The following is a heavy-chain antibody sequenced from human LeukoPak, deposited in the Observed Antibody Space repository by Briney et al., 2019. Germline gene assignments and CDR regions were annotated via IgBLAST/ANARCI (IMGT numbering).Heavy chain of an antibody. J-gene: IGHJ5*02. CDR1: GYTPPDNH. V-gene: IGHV1-2*06. D-gene: IGHD6-6*01. Sequence: ASVKDSRKATGYTPPDNHMHGVRQPPAQGLEGMGRTSPNSGGTNYAQNFQGRVTMTRDTSVSTAYMELSSLRSDDTAVYYCARSNIATRRGDNWFDPWGQGTLVTVSS. CDR2: TSPNSGGT. CDR3: ARSNIATRRGDNWFDP.